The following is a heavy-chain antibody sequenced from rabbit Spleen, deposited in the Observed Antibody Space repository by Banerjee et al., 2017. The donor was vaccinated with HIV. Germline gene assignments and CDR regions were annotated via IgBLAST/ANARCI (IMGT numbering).Heavy chain of an antibody. CDR3: ARDGAGGSYFAL. D-gene: IGHD8-1*01. V-gene: IGHV1S45*01. CDR1: GFDFSVYG. Sequence: QEQLVESGGGLVQPGGSLKLSCKASGFDFSVYGVSWVRQAPGKGLEWITCINMVTGKSVYASWAKGRFIMSRTSSTKVTLQMTSLTVADTATYFCARDGAGGSYFALWGQGTLVTVS. CDR2: INMVTGKS. J-gene: IGHJ4*01.